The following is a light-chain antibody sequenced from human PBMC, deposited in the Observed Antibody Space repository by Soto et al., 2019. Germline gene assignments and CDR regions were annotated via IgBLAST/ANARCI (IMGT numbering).Light chain of an antibody. CDR2: GAS. Sequence: ELVMTQSPATLSVSPGERATLSCRASQTISNNLAWYQQKPGQAPRLLIYGASTRATGIPARFSGGGSGTEFTLTISSLQSEDFAVYYCQQYNMWPLHTFGQGTKVDIK. CDR3: QQYNMWPLHT. V-gene: IGKV3-15*01. J-gene: IGKJ2*01. CDR1: QTISNN.